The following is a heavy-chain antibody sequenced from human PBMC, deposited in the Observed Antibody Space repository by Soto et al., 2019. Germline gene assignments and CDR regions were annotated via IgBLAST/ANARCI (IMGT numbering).Heavy chain of an antibody. D-gene: IGHD3-10*01. CDR1: GGSISIGDYY. V-gene: IGHV4-30-4*02. J-gene: IGHJ4*02. Sequence: SDTLSLTCTVSGGSISIGDYYWSWILHPPGKGLEWIGYIYYSGSTYYNPSLKSRVTISVDTSKNQFSLKLSSVTAADTAVYYCARVYDGSGSYFPDYWGQGTLVTSPQ. CDR3: ARVYDGSGSYFPDY. CDR2: IYYSGST.